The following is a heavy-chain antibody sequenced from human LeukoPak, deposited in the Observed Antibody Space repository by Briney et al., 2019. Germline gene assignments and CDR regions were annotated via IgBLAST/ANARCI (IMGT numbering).Heavy chain of an antibody. Sequence: SETLSLTCAVSGYSISSGYYWGWIRQPPGKGLAWIGSIYHSGSTYYNPSLKSRVTISVDTSKNQFSLKLSSVTAADTAVYYCARGIVVVVAATRADAFDIWGQGTMVTVSS. J-gene: IGHJ3*02. CDR3: ARGIVVVVAATRADAFDI. CDR2: IYHSGST. V-gene: IGHV4-38-2*01. CDR1: GYSISSGYY. D-gene: IGHD2-15*01.